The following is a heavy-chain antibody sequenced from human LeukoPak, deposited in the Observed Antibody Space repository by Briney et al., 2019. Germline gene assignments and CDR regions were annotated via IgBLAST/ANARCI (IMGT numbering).Heavy chain of an antibody. J-gene: IGHJ6*03. V-gene: IGHV4-34*01. Sequence: PSETLSLTCNVSGGSFNGYYWTWIRQPPGKGLEWIAEINHIGTTNHNPSLKSRVSVSTDTSKNQFFLRLTSVTAADTALYYCARLVVTAPQNHYYMDVWGEGTTVTVSS. CDR3: ARLVVTAPQNHYYMDV. CDR1: GGSFNGYY. D-gene: IGHD2-21*02. CDR2: INHIGTT.